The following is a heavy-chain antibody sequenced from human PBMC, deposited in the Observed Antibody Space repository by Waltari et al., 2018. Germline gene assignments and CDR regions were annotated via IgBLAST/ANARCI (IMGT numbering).Heavy chain of an antibody. CDR1: GFTFSSNA. Sequence: EVQLLESGGGLVQPGGSLRLSCAAPGFTFSSNAMSWVRQAPGKGLEWVAAISGSGGSTYYADSVKGRFTISRDNSKNTLYLQMNSLRAEDTAVYYCAKEKRGYDYIWGSFDYWGQGTLVTVSS. V-gene: IGHV3-23*01. D-gene: IGHD3-16*01. J-gene: IGHJ4*02. CDR2: ISGSGGST. CDR3: AKEKRGYDYIWGSFDY.